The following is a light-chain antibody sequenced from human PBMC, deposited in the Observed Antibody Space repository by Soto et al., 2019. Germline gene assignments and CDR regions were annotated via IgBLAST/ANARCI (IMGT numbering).Light chain of an antibody. CDR1: SSDVGGYNY. CDR2: EVS. CDR3: SSYAGSNYQGYV. J-gene: IGLJ1*01. V-gene: IGLV2-8*01. Sequence: QSALTQPPSASGSPGQSVTISCTGTSSDVGGYNYVSWYQQHPGKAPKLMIYEVSKRPSGVPDRFSGSKSGNTASLTVAGLQAEDGADYSCSSYAGSNYQGYVLGTGTKLTVL.